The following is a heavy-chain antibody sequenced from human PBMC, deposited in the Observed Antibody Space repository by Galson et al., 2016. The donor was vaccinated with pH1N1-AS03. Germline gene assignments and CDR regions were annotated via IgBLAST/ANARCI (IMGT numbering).Heavy chain of an antibody. Sequence: SLRLSCAGTGYIFSTYSMTWVRQAPGKALEWVASISSGGGDVTYYADSLKGRVTISRDNARKSVYLQLNRLRVEDTAVYYCGRDAGQVAGTGSYCDTWGPGTLVTVFS. V-gene: IGHV3-21*01. CDR3: GRDAGQVAGTGSYCDT. J-gene: IGHJ5*02. CDR2: ISSGGGDVT. D-gene: IGHD3-10*01. CDR1: GYIFSTYS.